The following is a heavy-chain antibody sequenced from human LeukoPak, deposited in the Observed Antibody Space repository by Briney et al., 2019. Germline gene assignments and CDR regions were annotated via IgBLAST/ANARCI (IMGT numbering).Heavy chain of an antibody. CDR2: GYYSGNT. CDR1: GGSVSSSSFY. D-gene: IGHD2-21*01. CDR3: ARQGGDEVFDY. J-gene: IGHJ4*02. Sequence: SETLSLTCTVSGGSVSSSSFYWGWIRQPPRKGLEWIGNGYYSGNTYPNPSLKSRVTISVDTSKNQFSLKLSSVTAADTAVYYCARQGGDEVFDYWGQGTLVTVSS. V-gene: IGHV4-39*01.